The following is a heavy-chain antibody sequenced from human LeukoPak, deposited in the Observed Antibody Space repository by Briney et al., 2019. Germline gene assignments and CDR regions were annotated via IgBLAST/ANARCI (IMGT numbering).Heavy chain of an antibody. CDR1: GFTFSSYE. CDR3: ARLVGDDSSGYYQTYFHY. D-gene: IGHD3-22*01. J-gene: IGHJ4*02. V-gene: IGHV3-48*03. Sequence: PGGSLRLSCAASGFTFSSYEMNWVRQGPGKGLEWVSYISSSGSTIYYADSVKGRFTISRDNAQNSLYLQMNSLRAEDTAVYYCARLVGDDSSGYYQTYFHYWGQGTLVTVSS. CDR2: ISSSGSTI.